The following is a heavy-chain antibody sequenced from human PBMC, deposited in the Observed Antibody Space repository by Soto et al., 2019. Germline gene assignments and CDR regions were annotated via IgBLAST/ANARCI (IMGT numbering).Heavy chain of an antibody. CDR3: ARGGQYRYFDD. CDR2: ISPYNGDT. Sequence: QVQLVQSGAEVKKPGASVKVSCTTSGYTFTLFGITWGRQAPGQGLEWMGWISPYNGDTKYAEKLEGRVTLTTDTSTDTAYMELTSLTSDDTAEYYCARGGQYRYFDDWGQGTLVTVSS. J-gene: IGHJ4*02. V-gene: IGHV1-18*01. CDR1: GYTFTLFG. D-gene: IGHD2-2*02.